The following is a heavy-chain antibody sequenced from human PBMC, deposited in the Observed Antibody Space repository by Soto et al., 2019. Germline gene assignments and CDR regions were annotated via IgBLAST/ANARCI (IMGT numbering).Heavy chain of an antibody. J-gene: IGHJ4*02. CDR2: IYHSGST. V-gene: IGHV4-4*02. CDR1: GGSISSSNW. CDR3: ARVVLDSSGYYSYYFDY. D-gene: IGHD3-22*01. Sequence: QVQLQESGPGLVKPSGTLSLTCAVSGGSISSSNWWSWVRQPPGKGLEWIGEIYHSGSTNYNPSLKSRVNISVDKSKNRFSLKLSSVTAADTAVYYCARVVLDSSGYYSYYFDYWGQGTLVTVSS.